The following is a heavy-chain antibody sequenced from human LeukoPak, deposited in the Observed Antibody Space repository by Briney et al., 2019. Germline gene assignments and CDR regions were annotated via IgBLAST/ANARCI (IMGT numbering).Heavy chain of an antibody. V-gene: IGHV3-74*01. Sequence: QPGGSLRLSCAASGFTFSGYWMHWVRQAPGKGLVWVSRINSDGSSTSYADSVKGRFTISRDNAKNTLYLQMNSLRAEDTAVYYCARDLYSSSFSSSWYTMDYWGQGTLVTVSS. J-gene: IGHJ4*02. CDR2: INSDGSST. CDR3: ARDLYSSSFSSSWYTMDY. CDR1: GFTFSGYW. D-gene: IGHD6-13*01.